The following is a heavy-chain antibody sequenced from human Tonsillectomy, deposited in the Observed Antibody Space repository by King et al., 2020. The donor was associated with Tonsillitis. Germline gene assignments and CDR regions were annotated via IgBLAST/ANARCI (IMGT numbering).Heavy chain of an antibody. V-gene: IGHV6-1*01. CDR3: ARDHTMIVSHHFDC. Sequence: VQLQESGPGLVKPSQTLSLTCAISGDTVSSNSAAWNWIRQSPSRGLEWLGRTYYRSKWYNDYAVSVRSRITVNADTSRNQFSLHLNSVTPEDTAVYYCARDHTMIVSHHFDCWGQEPLSTVS. D-gene: IGHD3-22*01. CDR2: TYYRSKWYN. J-gene: IGHJ4*02. CDR1: GDTVSSNSAA.